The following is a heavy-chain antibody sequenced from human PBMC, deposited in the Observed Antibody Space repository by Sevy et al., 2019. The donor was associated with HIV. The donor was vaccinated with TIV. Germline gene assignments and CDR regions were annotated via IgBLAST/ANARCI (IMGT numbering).Heavy chain of an antibody. V-gene: IGHV3-30*02. D-gene: IGHD3-22*01. J-gene: IGHJ3*02. CDR3: AKNPYDNNAFDI. Sequence: GGSLRLSCTASGFPFSSYAIHWIRQAPGKGLEWVAHIQSDGDNHYHGDSVKGRFTISRDNSKNTVYLQMNSVRVEDMAVYYCAKNPYDNNAFDIWGQGTMVTVSS. CDR1: GFPFSSYA. CDR2: IQSDGDNH.